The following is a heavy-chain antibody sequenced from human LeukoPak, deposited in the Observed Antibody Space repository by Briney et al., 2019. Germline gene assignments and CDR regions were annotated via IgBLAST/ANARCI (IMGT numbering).Heavy chain of an antibody. CDR2: INHSGST. CDR1: GGSFSGYY. CDR3: ARGQAVTLWDY. V-gene: IGHV4-34*01. J-gene: IGHJ4*02. Sequence: KPSETLSLTCGVYGGSFSGYYWSWIRQPPGKGLEWIGEINHSGSTNYNPSLKSRVTISVDTSKNQFSLKLSSVTAADTAVYYCARGQAVTLWDYWGQGTPVTVSS. D-gene: IGHD4-17*01.